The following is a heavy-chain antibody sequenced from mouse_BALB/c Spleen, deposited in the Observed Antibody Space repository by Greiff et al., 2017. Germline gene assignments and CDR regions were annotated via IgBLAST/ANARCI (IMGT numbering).Heavy chain of an antibody. J-gene: IGHJ2*01. Sequence: VQLQQSGAELVKPGASVKLSCTASGFNIKDTYMHRVKQRPEQGLEWIGRIDPANGNTKYDPKFQGKATITADTSSNTAYLQLSSLTSEDTAVYYCARWLLRSYFDYWGQGTTLTVSS. V-gene: IGHV14-3*02. CDR1: GFNIKDTY. D-gene: IGHD2-3*01. CDR2: IDPANGNT. CDR3: ARWLLRSYFDY.